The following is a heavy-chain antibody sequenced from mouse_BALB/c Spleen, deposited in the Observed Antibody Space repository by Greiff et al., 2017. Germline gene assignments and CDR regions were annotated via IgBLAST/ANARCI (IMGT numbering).Heavy chain of an antibody. CDR1: GFTFSSYA. V-gene: IGHV5-6-5*01. D-gene: IGHD1-1*01. Sequence: VQLKESGGGLVKPGGSLKLSCAASGFTFSSYAMSWVRQTPEKRLEWVASISSGGSTYYPDSMKGRFTISRDNARNILYLQMSSLRSEDTAMYYCARGLGITTVVAYWYFDVWGAGTTVTVSS. J-gene: IGHJ1*01. CDR2: ISSGGST. CDR3: ARGLGITTVVAYWYFDV.